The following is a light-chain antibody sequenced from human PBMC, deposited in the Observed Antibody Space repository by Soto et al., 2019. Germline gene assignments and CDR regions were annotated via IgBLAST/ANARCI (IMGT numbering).Light chain of an antibody. CDR2: GAS. V-gene: IGKV3-20*01. J-gene: IGKJ3*01. CDR1: QSVSNNY. CDR3: QQYGTSPLT. Sequence: EIVLTQSPGTLSLSPGERATLSCRASQSVSNNYLAWYQQKPGQAPRLLIYGASSRATGIPDRFRGSGSGTDFTLTISRLDPEDFAVYYCQQYGTSPLTFGPGTKVDIK.